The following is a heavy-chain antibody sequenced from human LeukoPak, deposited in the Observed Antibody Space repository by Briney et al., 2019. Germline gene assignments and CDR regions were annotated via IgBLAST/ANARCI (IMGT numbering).Heavy chain of an antibody. Sequence: GGSLRLSCAASGFTFSSNGMSWVRQAPGKGLEWVANIWHDGSAKYYVDSVKGRFIISRDNAKNSLFLQMNSLRAEDTAVYYCARGELAGTGGDYWGQGTLVTVSS. CDR2: IWHDGSAK. V-gene: IGHV3-7*01. CDR3: ARGELAGTGGDY. J-gene: IGHJ4*02. D-gene: IGHD6-19*01. CDR1: GFTFSSNG.